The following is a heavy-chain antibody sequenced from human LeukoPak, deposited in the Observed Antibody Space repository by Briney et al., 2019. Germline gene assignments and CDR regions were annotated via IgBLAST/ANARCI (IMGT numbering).Heavy chain of an antibody. CDR2: IYYSRST. CDR1: GGYLSSYY. J-gene: IGHJ6*02. V-gene: IGHV4-4*07. D-gene: IGHD2-2*01. CDR3: ARAGRSYQLLPYYYYGMDV. Sequence: SETLSLTCTVYGGYLSSYYLGWVRQPAGEGLEWIWGIYYSRSTNYNPSLKSRVTMSVDTSKNQFSLKMSSVTAADTAVYYCARAGRSYQLLPYYYYGMDVWGQGTTVTVSS.